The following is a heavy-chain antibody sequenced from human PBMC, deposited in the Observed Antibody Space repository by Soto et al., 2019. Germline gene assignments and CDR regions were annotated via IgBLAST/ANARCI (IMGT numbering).Heavy chain of an antibody. V-gene: IGHV1-18*04. CDR2: INADYGNT. CDR3: ARKSLSNFNWFDP. CDR1: GYTFTNYG. D-gene: IGHD4-4*01. J-gene: IGHJ5*02. Sequence: ASVKVSCKASGYTFTNYGITWVRQAPGQGLEWMGWINADYGNTNYEQKFQGRVTMTTDTSTNTAYMELRSLRSDDTAVYYCARKSLSNFNWFDPWGQGTLGTVSS.